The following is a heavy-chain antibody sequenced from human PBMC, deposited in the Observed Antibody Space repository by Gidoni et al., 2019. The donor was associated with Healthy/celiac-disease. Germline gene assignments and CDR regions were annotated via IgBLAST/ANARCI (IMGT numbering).Heavy chain of an antibody. J-gene: IGHJ4*02. D-gene: IGHD3-3*01. Sequence: EVQLVESGGGLVKPGGSLSLSCAASGFTFSNAWWSWVRQAPGKGLEWVGRIKSKTDGGTTDYAAPVKGRFTISRDDSKNTLYLQMNSLKTEDTAVYYCTTGSYDFWSGYVAAGYWGQGTLVTVSS. CDR1: GFTFSNAW. CDR2: IKSKTDGGTT. CDR3: TTGSYDFWSGYVAAGY. V-gene: IGHV3-15*01.